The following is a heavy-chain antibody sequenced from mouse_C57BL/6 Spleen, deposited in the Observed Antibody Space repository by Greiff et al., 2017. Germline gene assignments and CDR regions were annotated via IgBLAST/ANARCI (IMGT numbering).Heavy chain of an antibody. CDR2: ISSGGDYI. D-gene: IGHD1-1*01. CDR1: GFTFSSYA. CDR3: TRANYYGSRGGYFDY. V-gene: IGHV5-9-1*02. J-gene: IGHJ2*01. Sequence: EVQLVESGEGLVKPGGSLKLSCAASGFTFSSYAMSWVRQTPEKRLEWVAYISSGGDYIYYGDTVKGRFTISRDNARNTLYLQMSSLKSEDTAMYYCTRANYYGSRGGYFDYWGQGTTLTVSS.